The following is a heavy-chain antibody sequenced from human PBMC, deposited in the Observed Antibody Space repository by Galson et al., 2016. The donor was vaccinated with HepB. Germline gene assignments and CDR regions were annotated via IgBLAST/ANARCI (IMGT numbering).Heavy chain of an antibody. D-gene: IGHD6-19*01. CDR1: GFTFENYW. J-gene: IGHJ4*02. CDR2: IKEDGSQK. V-gene: IGHV3-7*03. Sequence: SLRLSCAATGFTFENYWMSWVRQAPGKGLEWVADIKEDGSQKYYLDSVKGRFTISRDNAKNSLFLQMKSLVVEDTAVYYCGRDGTGPSSAWGIADYWGQGTLVTVSS. CDR3: GRDGTGPSSAWGIADY.